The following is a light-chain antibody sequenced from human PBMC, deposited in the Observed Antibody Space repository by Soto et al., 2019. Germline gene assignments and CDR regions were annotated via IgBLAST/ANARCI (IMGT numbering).Light chain of an antibody. Sequence: EIVLTQSPGTLSLSPGERATLSCRASQSVSSSYLAWYQQKPGQAPRLLIYGASSRATGIPDRFSGSGSGTDCTLIISRLDPEDFALYFCQQYVSSQTFGQGTKVEIK. V-gene: IGKV3-20*01. CDR1: QSVSSSY. CDR2: GAS. CDR3: QQYVSSQT. J-gene: IGKJ1*01.